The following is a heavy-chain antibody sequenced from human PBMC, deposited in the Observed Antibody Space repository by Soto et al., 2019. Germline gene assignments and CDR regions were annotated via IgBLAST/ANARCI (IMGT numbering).Heavy chain of an antibody. CDR2: ISGNNGNT. V-gene: IGHV1-18*01. CDR1: GYTFTSYG. CDR3: ARDRGGYAPDY. Sequence: QVQLVQSGAEVKKPGASVKVSCKASGYTFTSYGISWVRQAPGQGLEWMGWISGNNGNTNHAQKLQGRVTMTTETSQSTASMERRSLRSDDTAVYSWARDRGGYAPDYWGQGTLVTVSS. D-gene: IGHD5-12*01. J-gene: IGHJ4*02.